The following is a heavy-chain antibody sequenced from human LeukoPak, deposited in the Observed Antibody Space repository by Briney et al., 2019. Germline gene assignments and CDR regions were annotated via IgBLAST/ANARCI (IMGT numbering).Heavy chain of an antibody. CDR2: IYHTGSA. J-gene: IGHJ4*02. V-gene: IGHV4-59*01. Sequence: SETLSLTCTVSGGSLNNNYWSWIRQSTGKGMEWVGYIYHTGSATYKPSLKSRVTLSLDTSKNQFSLRLNSVTAADTAVYYCARGRGDSKGTSFDFWGQGTLVTVSS. D-gene: IGHD3-22*01. CDR3: ARGRGDSKGTSFDF. CDR1: GGSLNNNY.